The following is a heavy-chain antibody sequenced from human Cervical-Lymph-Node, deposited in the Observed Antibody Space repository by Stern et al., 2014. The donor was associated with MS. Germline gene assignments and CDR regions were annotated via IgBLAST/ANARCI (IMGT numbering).Heavy chain of an antibody. CDR2: IIPIFGIA. CDR3: AKDQRINVLDWFFDY. V-gene: IGHV1-69*17. CDR1: GGTFSSYA. D-gene: IGHD3/OR15-3a*01. Sequence: VQLVQSGAEVKKPGSSVKVSCKTSGGTFSSYAINWVRQAPGQGLEWMGGIIPIFGIAKYAPKFQGRVTITADNTTRKAYIDLRSLRSEDTAVYYCAKDQRINVLDWFFDYWGQGTLVTVSS. J-gene: IGHJ4*02.